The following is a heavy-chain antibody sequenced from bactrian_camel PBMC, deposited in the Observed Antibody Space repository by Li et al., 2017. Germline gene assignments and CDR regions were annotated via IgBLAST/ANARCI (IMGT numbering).Heavy chain of an antibody. J-gene: IGHJ4*01. D-gene: IGHD2*01. CDR1: GFAFDSAA. V-gene: IGHV3S40*01. CDR2: IHRVSGGT. Sequence: DVQLVESGGGLVQPGGSLRLSCAASGFAFDSAAMSWVRQAPGKEREGVATIHRVSGGTYYAGSVKGRFTISRDNAKYTVYLQMNSLKPEDTAVYYCVSLVGRPLVHQGTQVTVS.